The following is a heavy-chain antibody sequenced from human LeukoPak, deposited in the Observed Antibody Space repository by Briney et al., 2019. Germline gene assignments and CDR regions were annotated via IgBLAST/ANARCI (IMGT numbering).Heavy chain of an antibody. CDR3: AXXXXXXGSGSYHYYFDY. D-gene: IGHD3-10*01. V-gene: IGHV4-59*01. Sequence: SETLSLTCTVSGGSISSYYWSWIRQPPGKGLEWIGYIYYSGSTNYNPSLKSRVTISVDTSKNQFSLKLSSVTAADTAVYYCAXXXXXXGSGSYHYYFDYWGQGTLVTVSS. CDR1: GGSISSYY. J-gene: IGHJ4*02. CDR2: IYYSGST.